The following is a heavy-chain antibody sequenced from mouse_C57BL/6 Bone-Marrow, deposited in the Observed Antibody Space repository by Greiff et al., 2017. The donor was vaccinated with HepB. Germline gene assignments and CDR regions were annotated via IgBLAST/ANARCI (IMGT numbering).Heavy chain of an antibody. CDR1: GYTFTSYW. J-gene: IGHJ2*01. V-gene: IGHV1-55*01. CDR2: IYPGSGST. CDR3: ARREGGGLRDYFDY. Sequence: QVQLQQPGAELVKPGASVKMSCKASGYTFTSYWITWVKQRPGQGLEWIGDIYPGSGSTNYNEKFKSKATLTVETASSTAYMQLSSLTSEDSAVYYCARREGGGLRDYFDYWGQGTTLTVSS. D-gene: IGHD2-4*01.